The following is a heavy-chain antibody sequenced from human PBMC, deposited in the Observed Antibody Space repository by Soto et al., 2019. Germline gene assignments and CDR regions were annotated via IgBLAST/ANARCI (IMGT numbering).Heavy chain of an antibody. D-gene: IGHD3-9*01. V-gene: IGHV3-74*01. J-gene: IGHJ4*02. CDR3: ARASLRYFDWH. CDR1: GFTFSSYW. CDR2: INSDGSST. Sequence: HPGGSLRLSCAASGFTFSSYWMHWVRQAPGKGLVWVSRINSDGSSTSYADSVKGRFTISRDNAKNTLYLQMNSLRAEDTAVYYCARASLRYFDWHWGQGTLVTVSS.